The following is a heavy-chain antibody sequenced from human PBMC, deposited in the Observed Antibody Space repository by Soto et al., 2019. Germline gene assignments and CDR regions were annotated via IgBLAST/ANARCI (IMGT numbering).Heavy chain of an antibody. V-gene: IGHV5-51*01. Sequence: ESLKISFKGSGYSFTSYWIGWVGQIPRKGLEWMGIIYPGDSDTRYSPSFQGQVTISADKSISTAYLQWSSLKASDTAMYYCAGQYSSSSWFDPWGQGTLVTVSS. CDR3: AGQYSSSSWFDP. CDR1: GYSFTSYW. D-gene: IGHD6-6*01. J-gene: IGHJ5*02. CDR2: IYPGDSDT.